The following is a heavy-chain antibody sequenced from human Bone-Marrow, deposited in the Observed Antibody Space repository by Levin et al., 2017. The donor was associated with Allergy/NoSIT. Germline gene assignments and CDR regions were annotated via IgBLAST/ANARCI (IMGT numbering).Heavy chain of an antibody. CDR2: MSYDENSA. CDR1: GFTFSVYA. J-gene: IGHJ5*02. D-gene: IGHD7-27*01. CDR3: ARDYIPGSDPNWATNFFDP. V-gene: IGHV3-30-3*01. Sequence: SCAASGFTFSVYAIHWVRLAPGKGLEWVAVMSYDENSAFYADSVKGRFTISRDNSKNTLYLQLNSLRTEDTAVYYCARDYIPGSDPNWATNFFDPWGQGTLVTVSS.